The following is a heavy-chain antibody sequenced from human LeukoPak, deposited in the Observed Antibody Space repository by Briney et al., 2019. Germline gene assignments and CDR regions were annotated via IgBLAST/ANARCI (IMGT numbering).Heavy chain of an antibody. Sequence: PGGSLRLSCTASGFTFGDSGMSWFRQAPGKGLEWVGFIRSKAYGGAVEYAASVKGRFTISRDDSKSIAYLLMNSLKTEDPAVSSCSRAPYYDFWCDYWGQGTLVTVSS. D-gene: IGHD3-3*01. V-gene: IGHV3-49*03. J-gene: IGHJ4*02. CDR1: GFTFGDSG. CDR2: IRSKAYGGAV. CDR3: SRAPYYDFWCDY.